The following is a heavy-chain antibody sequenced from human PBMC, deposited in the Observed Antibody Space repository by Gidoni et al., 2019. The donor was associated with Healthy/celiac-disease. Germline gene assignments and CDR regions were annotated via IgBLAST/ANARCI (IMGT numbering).Heavy chain of an antibody. CDR2: IYYSGST. J-gene: IGHJ4*02. D-gene: IGHD5-12*01. Sequence: QLQLQESGPGLVKPSETLSLTCTVSGGSISSSSYYWGWLRPPPGKGLEWIGSIYYSGSTYYNPAIKSRVTKSVDTSKNQFSLKLSSVTAADTAVYYCARWGRDGYNSYDYWGQGTLVTVSS. CDR1: GGSISSSSYY. V-gene: IGHV4-39*01. CDR3: ARWGRDGYNSYDY.